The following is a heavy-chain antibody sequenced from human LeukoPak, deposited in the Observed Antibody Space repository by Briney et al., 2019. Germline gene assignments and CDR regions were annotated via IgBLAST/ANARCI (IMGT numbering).Heavy chain of an antibody. CDR2: IYYSGST. D-gene: IGHD3-9*01. V-gene: IGHV4-59*01. J-gene: IGHJ4*02. Sequence: NPSETLSLTCTVSVGSIRSYYWSWIRQPPWKGLEWVVSIYYSGSTYYNPSLKSRVTISVDTSKNQFSLKLSSVTAADTAVYYCARGYYDILTGYYTPSYFDYWGQGILVTVSS. CDR1: VGSIRSYY. CDR3: ARGYYDILTGYYTPSYFDY.